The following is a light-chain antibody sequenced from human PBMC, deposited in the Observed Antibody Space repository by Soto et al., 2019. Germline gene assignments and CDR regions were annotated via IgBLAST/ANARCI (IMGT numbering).Light chain of an antibody. Sequence: LTQPASVSGSPGQSITISCTGTSSDVGAYDFVSWYQQHPDKAPKLMIYEVSNRPSGVSNRFSGSKSVNTATLTISGLQAEDEADYYCSSYTSSSTRGFGTGTKVTVL. V-gene: IGLV2-14*03. CDR2: EVS. CDR3: SSYTSSSTRG. J-gene: IGLJ1*01. CDR1: SSDVGAYDF.